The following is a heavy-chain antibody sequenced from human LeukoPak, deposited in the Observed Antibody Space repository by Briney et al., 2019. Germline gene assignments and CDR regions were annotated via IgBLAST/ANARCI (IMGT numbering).Heavy chain of an antibody. CDR2: INHSGST. CDR3: AVNKKTVTLDY. D-gene: IGHD4-17*01. J-gene: IGHJ4*02. Sequence: PSETLSLTCAVYGGSFSGYYWSWIRQPPGKGLEWIGEINHSGSTNYNPSLKSRVTISVDTSKNQFSLKLSSVTAADTAVYCCAVNKKTVTLDYWGQGTLVTVSS. CDR1: GGSFSGYY. V-gene: IGHV4-34*01.